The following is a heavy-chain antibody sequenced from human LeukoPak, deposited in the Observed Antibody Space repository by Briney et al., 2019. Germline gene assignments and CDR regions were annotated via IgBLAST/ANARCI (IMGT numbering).Heavy chain of an antibody. CDR1: GFPFSSYA. J-gene: IGHJ3*02. CDR3: AKEIYCTATTCQGNDAFHI. CDR2: ISATGGST. Sequence: GGSLRLSCAASGFPFSSYAMSWVRQAPGKGLQWVSSISATGGSTYYADSVKGRSTVSRDNSKNTLYLQMNSLRAEDTAVYYCAKEIYCTATTCQGNDAFHIWGQGTVVTVSS. D-gene: IGHD2-8*02. V-gene: IGHV3-23*01.